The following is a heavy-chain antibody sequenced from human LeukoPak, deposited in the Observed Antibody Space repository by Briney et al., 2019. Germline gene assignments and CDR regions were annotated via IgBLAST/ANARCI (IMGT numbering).Heavy chain of an antibody. V-gene: IGHV1-18*01. CDR3: ARDPYDSSGYWYYFDY. J-gene: IGHJ4*02. CDR1: GYTFTSYG. D-gene: IGHD3-22*01. Sequence: VASVKVSCRASGYTFTSYGISWVRQAPGQGLEWMGWISAYNGNTNYAQKLQGRVTMTTDTSTSTAYMELRSLRSDDTAVYYCARDPYDSSGYWYYFDYWGQGTLVTVSS. CDR2: ISAYNGNT.